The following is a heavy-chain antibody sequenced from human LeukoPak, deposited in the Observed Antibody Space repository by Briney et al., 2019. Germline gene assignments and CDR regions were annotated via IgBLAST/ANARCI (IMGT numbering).Heavy chain of an antibody. CDR3: AKDVRPFSRGSSSPRFY. Sequence: GGSLRLSCAASGFTFSSYGMHWVRQAPGKGLEWVAFIRYGGSNKYYADSVKGRFTIPRDNSKNTLYLQMNSLRAEDTAVYYCAKDVRPFSRGSSSPRFYWGQGTLVTVSS. CDR1: GFTFSSYG. CDR2: IRYGGSNK. V-gene: IGHV3-30*02. D-gene: IGHD6-13*01. J-gene: IGHJ4*02.